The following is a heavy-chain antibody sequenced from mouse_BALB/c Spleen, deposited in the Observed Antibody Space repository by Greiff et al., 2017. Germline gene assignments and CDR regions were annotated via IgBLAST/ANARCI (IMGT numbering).Heavy chain of an antibody. J-gene: IGHJ4*01. CDR2: ISSGGSYT. D-gene: IGHD1-1*01. CDR1: GFTFSSYA. V-gene: IGHV5-9-4*01. CDR3: ARAYYYGSSNAMDY. Sequence: EVMLVESGGGLVKPGGSLKLSCAASGFTFSSYAMSWVRQSPEKRLEWVAEISSGGSYTYYPDTVTGRFTISRDNAKNTLYLEMSSLRSEDTAMYYCARAYYYGSSNAMDYWGQGTSVTVSS.